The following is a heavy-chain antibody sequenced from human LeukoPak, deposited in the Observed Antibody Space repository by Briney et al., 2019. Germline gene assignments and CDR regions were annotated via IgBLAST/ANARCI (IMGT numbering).Heavy chain of an antibody. D-gene: IGHD3-22*01. V-gene: IGHV1-18*04. J-gene: IGHJ6*02. CDR1: GYTFTSYY. CDR3: ARGSPTYYYDSSGYPKGYYGMDV. CDR2: ISAYNGNT. Sequence: ASVKVSCKASGYTFTSYYMHWVRQAPGQGLGWMGWISAYNGNTNYAQKLQGRVTMTTDTSTSTAYMELRSLRSDDTAVYYCARGSPTYYYDSSGYPKGYYGMDVWGQGTTVTVSS.